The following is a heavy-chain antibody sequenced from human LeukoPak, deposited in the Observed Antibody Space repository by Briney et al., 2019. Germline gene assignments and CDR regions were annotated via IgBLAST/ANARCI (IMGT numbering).Heavy chain of an antibody. CDR2: IYYSGST. CDR3: ARVGMTTGYYFDY. D-gene: IGHD4-17*01. CDR1: GGSISSYY. Sequence: PSETLSLTCTVSGGSISSYYWSWIRQPPGKGLEWIGYIYYSGSTNYNPSLKSRVTISVDTSKNQFSLKLSSVTAADTAVYYCARVGMTTGYYFDYWGQGTLVTVSS. J-gene: IGHJ4*02. V-gene: IGHV4-59*01.